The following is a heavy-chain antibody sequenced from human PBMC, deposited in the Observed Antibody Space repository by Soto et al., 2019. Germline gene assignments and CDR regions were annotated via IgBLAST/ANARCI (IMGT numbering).Heavy chain of an antibody. D-gene: IGHD3-10*01. CDR3: ARGHRFGESKNDY. V-gene: IGHV4-30-4*01. Sequence: QVQLQESGPGLVTPSQTLSLTCTVSGGSISSGDYYWTWIRQSPGKGLEWIGYIYSSGSTYYNPSHKSRVVMSVDTSKNQFSLKLSSVTAADTAVYYCARGHRFGESKNDYWGQGTLVTVSS. CDR2: IYSSGST. J-gene: IGHJ4*02. CDR1: GGSISSGDYY.